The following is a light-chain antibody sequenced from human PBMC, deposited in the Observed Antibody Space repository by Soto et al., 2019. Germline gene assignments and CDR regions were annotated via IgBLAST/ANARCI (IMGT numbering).Light chain of an antibody. CDR2: EVS. CDR1: STDVGGYDH. J-gene: IGLJ3*02. V-gene: IGLV2-14*01. Sequence: QSALTQPASVSESPGQSITISCIGTSTDVGGYDHVSWYQQHPGKAPKVIISEVSNRPSGVSTRFSGSKSGNTASLTISGLQTEDEADYYCSSYTSATTWVFGGGTKVTVL. CDR3: SSYTSATTWV.